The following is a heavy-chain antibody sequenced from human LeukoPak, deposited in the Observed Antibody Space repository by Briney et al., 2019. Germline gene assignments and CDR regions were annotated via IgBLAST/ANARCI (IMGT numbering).Heavy chain of an antibody. J-gene: IGHJ4*02. CDR2: IYYSGST. CDR1: GGSISSYY. CDR3: ATGVVVVAATPPFDY. Sequence: SETLSLTCTVSGGSISSYYWTWVRQPPGKGLEWIGYIYYSGSTYYNPSLKSRVTISVDTSKNQFSLKLSSVTAADTAVYYCATGVVVVAATPPFDYWGQGTLVTVSS. V-gene: IGHV4-59*06. D-gene: IGHD2-15*01.